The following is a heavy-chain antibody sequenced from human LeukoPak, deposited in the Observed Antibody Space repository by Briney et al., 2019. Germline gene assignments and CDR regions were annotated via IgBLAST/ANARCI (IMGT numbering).Heavy chain of an antibody. Sequence: GGSLRLSCAASGFTVSSTYMSWVRQAPGKGLEWVSVIYSGGSTYYADSVKGRFTNSRDNSKNTLYLQMNSLRAEDTAVYYCARGRYDSSGYYYDYWGQGTLVTVSS. V-gene: IGHV3-53*01. CDR3: ARGRYDSSGYYYDY. J-gene: IGHJ4*02. CDR1: GFTVSSTY. D-gene: IGHD3-22*01. CDR2: IYSGGST.